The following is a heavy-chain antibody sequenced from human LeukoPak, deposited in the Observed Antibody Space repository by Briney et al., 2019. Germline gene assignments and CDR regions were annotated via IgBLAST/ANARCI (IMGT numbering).Heavy chain of an antibody. V-gene: IGHV3-48*03. D-gene: IGHD1-26*01. CDR2: ISSSGWTM. CDR1: GSSFGDYD. CDR3: ARFLREWEVQTYCFDY. Sequence: PGGSLRLSCTASGSSFGDYDMNWVRQAPGKGLEWLAYISSSGWTMYYADSVQGRFTISRDNAKNSVDLQLNSLRVEDTGVYFCARFLREWEVQTYCFDYWGQGIRVTVSS. J-gene: IGHJ4*02.